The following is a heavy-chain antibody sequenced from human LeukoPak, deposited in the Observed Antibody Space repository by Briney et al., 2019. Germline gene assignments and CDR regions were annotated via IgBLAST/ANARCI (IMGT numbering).Heavy chain of an antibody. Sequence: SETLSLTCTVSAGSISSSSYYWGWIRQPPGKGLEWIGSIYYSGSTYYNPSLKSRVTISVDTSKNQFSLKLSSVTAADTAVYYCASRGVMSSYYFDYWGQGTLVTVSS. J-gene: IGHJ4*02. CDR3: ASRGVMSSYYFDY. V-gene: IGHV4-39*01. CDR2: IYYSGST. D-gene: IGHD6-19*01. CDR1: AGSISSSSYY.